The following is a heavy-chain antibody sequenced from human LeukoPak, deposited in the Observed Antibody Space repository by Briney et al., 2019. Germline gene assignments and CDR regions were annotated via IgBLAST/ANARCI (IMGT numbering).Heavy chain of an antibody. CDR3: VSLGSEYQLQSLDY. CDR2: IFYSGST. J-gene: IGHJ4*02. D-gene: IGHD2-2*01. CDR1: GGSISSSSYY. Sequence: SETLSLTCAVSGGSISSSSYYWGWIRQPPGKGLEWIGSIFYSGSTYYNVSLKSRVTISIDTSKNQFSLKLTSVTAADTAVYYCVSLGSEYQLQSLDYWGQGTLVTVSS. V-gene: IGHV4-39*01.